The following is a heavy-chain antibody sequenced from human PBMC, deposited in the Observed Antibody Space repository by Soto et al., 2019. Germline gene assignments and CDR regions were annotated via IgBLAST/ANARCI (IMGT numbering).Heavy chain of an antibody. CDR1: GFSLSDYA. D-gene: IGHD3-3*01. CDR3: AKDGSGTYYRFFDT. V-gene: IGHV3-23*01. J-gene: IGHJ4*02. CDR2: ISASGGSI. Sequence: EVQLMESGGGLVKPGGTLRLSWVGSGFSLSDYAMSWVRQIPGKGLEWVSAISASGGSIFYADSVKGRFTISRDLRNNTLFLQMNTLKAEDTAFYFCAKDGSGTYYRFFDTWGQGALVTVSS.